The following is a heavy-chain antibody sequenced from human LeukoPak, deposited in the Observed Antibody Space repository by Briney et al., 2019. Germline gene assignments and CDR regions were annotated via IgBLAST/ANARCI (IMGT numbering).Heavy chain of an antibody. J-gene: IGHJ4*02. D-gene: IGHD5-12*01. CDR1: GYTFTGYY. CDR2: VNAKSGGT. CDR3: AREVSGYDM. V-gene: IGHV1-2*02. Sequence: GASVKVSCKTSGYTFTGYYMHWVRQAPGQGLEWMGWVNAKSGGTNYAQKFQGRVTMTRDTSISTAYMELSRLTSDDTAVYYCAREVSGYDMWGQGTLVTVSS.